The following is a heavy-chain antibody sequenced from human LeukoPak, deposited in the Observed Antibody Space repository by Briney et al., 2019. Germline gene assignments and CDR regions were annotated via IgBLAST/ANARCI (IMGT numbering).Heavy chain of an antibody. CDR3: ARDSRQWLVRCLLDY. CDR1: GFTISSYA. CDR2: ISYDGSNK. Sequence: PGRSLRLSCAASGFTISSYAMHWVRQAPGKGLEWVAVISYDGSNKYYADSVEGRFTISRDNSKNTLYLQMNSLRAEDTAVYYCARDSRQWLVRCLLDYWGQGTLVTVSS. V-gene: IGHV3-30-3*01. J-gene: IGHJ4*02. D-gene: IGHD6-19*01.